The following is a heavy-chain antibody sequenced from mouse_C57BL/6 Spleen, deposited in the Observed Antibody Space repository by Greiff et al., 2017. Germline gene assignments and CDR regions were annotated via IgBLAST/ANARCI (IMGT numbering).Heavy chain of an antibody. CDR1: GYSFTDYN. V-gene: IGHV1-39*01. Sequence: EVKLMESGPELVKPGASVKISCKASGYSFTDYNMNWVKQSNGKSLEWIGVINPNYGTTSYNQKFKGKATLTVDQSSSTAYMQLNSLTSEDSAVYYCARERYYGSTPYAMDYWGQGTSVTVSS. CDR3: ARERYYGSTPYAMDY. D-gene: IGHD1-1*01. CDR2: INPNYGTT. J-gene: IGHJ4*01.